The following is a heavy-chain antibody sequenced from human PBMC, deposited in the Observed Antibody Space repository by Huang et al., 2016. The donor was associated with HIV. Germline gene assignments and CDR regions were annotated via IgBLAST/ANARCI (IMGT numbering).Heavy chain of an antibody. V-gene: IGHV4-39*01. CDR2: IYYSGGT. D-gene: IGHD3-10*01. CDR3: ARLPGSITMIRGVITDPY. Sequence: QLQLQESGPGLVKPSETLSLTCTVSGGSIRSDNYYWGWIRQPPGKGLEWIGSIYYSGGTDYNPSLKSRVTITVDTSKNQFSRKMRSVTAADTAVYYCARLPGSITMIRGVITDPYWGQGTLVTVSS. CDR1: GGSIRSDNYY. J-gene: IGHJ4*02.